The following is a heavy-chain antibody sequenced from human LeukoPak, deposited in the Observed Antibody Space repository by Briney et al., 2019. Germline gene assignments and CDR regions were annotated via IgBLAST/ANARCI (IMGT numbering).Heavy chain of an antibody. CDR2: IYYSGST. CDR1: GGSISSSSYY. J-gene: IGHJ5*02. D-gene: IGHD2-2*02. Sequence: PSETLPLTFTVSGGSISSSSYYWGWIRQPPGKGLEWIGSIYYSGSTYYNPSLKSRVTISVDTSKNQFSLKLSSVTAADTAVYYCARRDTGCSSTSCYTHWFDPWGQGTLVTVSS. V-gene: IGHV4-39*01. CDR3: ARRDTGCSSTSCYTHWFDP.